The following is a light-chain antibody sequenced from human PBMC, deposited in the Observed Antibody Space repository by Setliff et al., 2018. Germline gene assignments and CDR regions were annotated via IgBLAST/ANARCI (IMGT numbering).Light chain of an antibody. V-gene: IGLV2-14*03. CDR1: SSDVGGYDF. Sequence: QSALTQPASVSGSPGQSITISCTGTSSDVGGYDFVSWYQQRPGKAPKLMIFDVLNRPSGVSDRFSGSKSGNTASLTITGLQAEDEADYYCSSYTSSSTLFGTGTKVTVL. J-gene: IGLJ1*01. CDR2: DVL. CDR3: SSYTSSSTL.